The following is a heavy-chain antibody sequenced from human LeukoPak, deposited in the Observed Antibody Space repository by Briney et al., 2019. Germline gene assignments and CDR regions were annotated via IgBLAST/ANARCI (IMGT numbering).Heavy chain of an antibody. V-gene: IGHV1-69*04. CDR3: ARDSTLRYYYDSRYDAFDI. J-gene: IGHJ3*02. D-gene: IGHD3-22*01. Sequence: ASVKVSCKASGGTFSSYAISWVRQAPGQGLEWMGRIIPILGIANYAQKFQGRVTITADKSTSTAYMELSSLRSEDTAVYYCARDSTLRYYYDSRYDAFDIWGQGTMVTVSS. CDR2: IIPILGIA. CDR1: GGTFSSYA.